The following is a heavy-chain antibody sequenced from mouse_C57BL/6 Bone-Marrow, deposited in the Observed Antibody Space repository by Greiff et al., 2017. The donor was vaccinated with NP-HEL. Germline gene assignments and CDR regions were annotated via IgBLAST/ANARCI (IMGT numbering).Heavy chain of an antibody. CDR3: ARCTTVVADY. CDR1: GYAFTNYL. Sequence: QVQLQQSGAELVRPGTSVKVSCKASGYAFTNYLIEWVKQRPGQGLEWIGVINPGSGGTNYNEKFKGKATLTADKSSSTAYMQLSSLTSEDSAVYFCARCTTVVADYWGQGTTLTVSS. D-gene: IGHD1-1*01. CDR2: INPGSGGT. J-gene: IGHJ2*01. V-gene: IGHV1-54*01.